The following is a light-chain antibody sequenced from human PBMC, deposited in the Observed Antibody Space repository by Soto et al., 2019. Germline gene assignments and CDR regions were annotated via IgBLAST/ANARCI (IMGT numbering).Light chain of an antibody. V-gene: IGKV3-20*01. CDR2: GAT. CDR1: QSVSSSY. J-gene: IGKJ2*01. CDR3: QQYGSLPHT. Sequence: EIVLTQSPGTLSLSPGERATLSCRASQSVSSSYLAWYQQKPGQAPRLLMYGATSRATGIPDRFSGSGSGTDFPLTISRLEPEDFAVYYCQQYGSLPHTFGQGTNLEIK.